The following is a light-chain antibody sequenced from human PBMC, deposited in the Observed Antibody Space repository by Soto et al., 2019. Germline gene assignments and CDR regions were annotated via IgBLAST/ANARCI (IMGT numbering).Light chain of an antibody. CDR1: QDVGHF. J-gene: IGKJ4*01. CDR2: AAT. Sequence: DIQLTQSPSFLFASVGDRVTITCRASQDVGHFLSWYQQKPGKAPKLLMYAATNLQSEVPARFRGGGSGTEFTLTITSLQPEDYATYYCQQLDSYLSFTFGGGTKVEIK. V-gene: IGKV1-9*01. CDR3: QQLDSYLSFT.